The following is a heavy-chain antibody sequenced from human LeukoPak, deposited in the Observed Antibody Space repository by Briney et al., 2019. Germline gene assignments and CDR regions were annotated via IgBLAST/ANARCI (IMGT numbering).Heavy chain of an antibody. V-gene: IGHV4-39*01. CDR1: GGSISSSSHY. J-gene: IGHJ4*02. CDR2: IYYSGST. Sequence: PSETLSLTCTVSGGSISSSSHYWGWIRQPPGKGLEWLGSIYYSGSTYYNPSLKIRVNISVDTSKNQFSLKLSSVTAADTAVYYCARNRGVTTVTTDLGYWGQGTLVTVSS. D-gene: IGHD4-17*01. CDR3: ARNRGVTTVTTDLGY.